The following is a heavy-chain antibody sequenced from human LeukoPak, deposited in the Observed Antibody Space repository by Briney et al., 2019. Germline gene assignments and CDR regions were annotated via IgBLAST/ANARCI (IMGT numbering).Heavy chain of an antibody. Sequence: PSETLSLTCTVSGGSISSSSYYWGWIRQPPGKGLEWIGSIYYSGSTYYNPSLKSRVTISVDTSKNQFSLKLSSVTAADTAVYYCARVVSGSHFDYWGQGTLVTVSS. CDR1: GGSISSSSYY. J-gene: IGHJ4*02. CDR3: ARVVSGSHFDY. CDR2: IYYSGST. D-gene: IGHD1-26*01. V-gene: IGHV4-39*07.